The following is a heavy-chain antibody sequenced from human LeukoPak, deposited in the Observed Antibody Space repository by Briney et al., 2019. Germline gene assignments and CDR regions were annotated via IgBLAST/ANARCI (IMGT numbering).Heavy chain of an antibody. D-gene: IGHD6-19*01. V-gene: IGHV3-30-3*01. CDR3: AKGSPMRPNYYYGMDV. CDR1: GFTFSSYA. J-gene: IGHJ6*04. CDR2: ISYDGSNK. Sequence: PGRSLRLSCAASGFTFSSYAMHWVRQAPGKGLEWVAVISYDGSNKYYADSVKGRFTISRDNSKNTLYLQMNSLRAEDTAVYYCAKGSPMRPNYYYGMDVWGKGTTVTVSS.